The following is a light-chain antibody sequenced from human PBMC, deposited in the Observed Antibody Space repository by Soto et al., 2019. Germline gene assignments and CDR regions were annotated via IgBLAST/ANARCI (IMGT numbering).Light chain of an antibody. CDR3: QQSYRSPYT. J-gene: IGKJ2*01. CDR2: AAS. Sequence: IPMTQSPSSLSASVGDRVTVTCRASQSINIYLNWYQQKPGKAPTLLIYAASSLQSGVPSRFSGGGSRTDFTLTISSLQAEDFATYYCQQSYRSPYTFGQGTKLEIK. V-gene: IGKV1-39*01. CDR1: QSINIY.